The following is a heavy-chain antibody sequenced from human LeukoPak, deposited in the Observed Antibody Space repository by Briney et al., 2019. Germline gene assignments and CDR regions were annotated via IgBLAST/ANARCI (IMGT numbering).Heavy chain of an antibody. Sequence: SETLSLTCTVSGGSISSYYWSWIRRPPGKRLEWLGYIYYSGSTNYNPSLKSRVTMSVDTSKNQFSLRLSSVTTADTAVYYCARDKRGDGYGDFDYWGQGTLVTVSS. D-gene: IGHD5-24*01. CDR2: IYYSGST. CDR3: ARDKRGDGYGDFDY. V-gene: IGHV4-59*01. CDR1: GGSISSYY. J-gene: IGHJ4*02.